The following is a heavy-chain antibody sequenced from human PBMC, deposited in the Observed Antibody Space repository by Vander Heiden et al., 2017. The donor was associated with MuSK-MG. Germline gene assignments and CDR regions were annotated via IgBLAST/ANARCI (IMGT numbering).Heavy chain of an antibody. Sequence: EVQLVESGGGLVKPGGSLRLSCAASGFTFSSYGMNWVRQAPGKGLEWVSSISSSSSYIYYADSVKGRFTISRDNAKNSLYLQMNSLRAEDTAVYYCARVARGCSGGSCFDYWGQGTLVTVSS. CDR1: GFTFSSYG. CDR2: ISSSSSYI. D-gene: IGHD2-15*01. CDR3: ARVARGCSGGSCFDY. J-gene: IGHJ4*02. V-gene: IGHV3-21*01.